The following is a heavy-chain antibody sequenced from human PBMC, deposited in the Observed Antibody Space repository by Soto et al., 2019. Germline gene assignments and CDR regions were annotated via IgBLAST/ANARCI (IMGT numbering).Heavy chain of an antibody. J-gene: IGHJ5*02. D-gene: IGHD2-21*01. CDR2: VYNSGST. Sequence: SLTRSLTCTVWGGSITSYNWNWLRQPPGKALEWIGYVYNSGSTNYNPSLKSRVTISVDTSKNQFSLKVNSVTAADTAVYYCARRAVVAVTGSLDNSLAPWGQGILVTVSS. V-gene: IGHV4-59*01. CDR1: GGSITSYN. CDR3: ARRAVVAVTGSLDNSLAP.